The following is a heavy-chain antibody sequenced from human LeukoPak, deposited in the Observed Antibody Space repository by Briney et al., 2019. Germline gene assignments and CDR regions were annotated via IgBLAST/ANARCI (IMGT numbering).Heavy chain of an antibody. V-gene: IGHV4-59*01. D-gene: IGHD2-2*01. Sequence: SETLSLTCTVSGGSISSYYWSWIRQPPGKGLEWIGYVYYSGNTNYNPSLKSRVTISIDTSKNQFSLKLSSVTAADTAVYYCARDCSSTSCGFDYWGQGTLVTVSS. CDR1: GGSISSYY. CDR3: ARDCSSTSCGFDY. J-gene: IGHJ4*02. CDR2: VYYSGNT.